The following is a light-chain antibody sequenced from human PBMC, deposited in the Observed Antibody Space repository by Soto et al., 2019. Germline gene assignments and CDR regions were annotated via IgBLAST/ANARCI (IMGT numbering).Light chain of an antibody. J-gene: IGLJ1*01. CDR3: VSFTVHYSYV. CDR2: EVS. CDR1: SSDVGGYNY. Sequence: QSALTQPASVSGSPGQSITISCTGTSSDVGGYNYVSWYQQHPGKAPKLMIYEVSRRPAGASDRFSGSKSGSTASLTISSLQAEDEADYYCVSFTVHYSYVFGTGTKLTVL. V-gene: IGLV2-14*01.